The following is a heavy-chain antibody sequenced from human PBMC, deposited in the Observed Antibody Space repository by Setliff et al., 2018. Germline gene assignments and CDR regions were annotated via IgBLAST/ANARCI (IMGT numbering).Heavy chain of an antibody. J-gene: IGHJ4*02. CDR3: SRDLQGSGDYVVDY. D-gene: IGHD4-17*01. Sequence: GASVKVSCKASGGTFSSNAISWVRQAPGQGLEWMGGIIPMLGTPNYAQKFQGRVTIIADKSTSTAYMELSSLRVEDTAVYYCSRDLQGSGDYVVDYWGQGTLVTVSS. CDR1: GGTFSSNA. V-gene: IGHV1-69*10. CDR2: IIPMLGTP.